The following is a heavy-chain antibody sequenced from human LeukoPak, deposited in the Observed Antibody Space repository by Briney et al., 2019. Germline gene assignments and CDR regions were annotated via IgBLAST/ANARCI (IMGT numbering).Heavy chain of an antibody. D-gene: IGHD2/OR15-2a*01. CDR1: GGSISSDDYY. CDR2: IYTTGNT. Sequence: PSETLSLTCTESGGSISSDDYYWHWIREPAGRGLEWIGRIYTTGNTMYNPSLESRVSMSIDTSKNQVSLKVKSVAAADTAVYYCARGGTLFTFFDSWGQGTLVTVSS. V-gene: IGHV4-61*02. CDR3: ARGGTLFTFFDS. J-gene: IGHJ4*02.